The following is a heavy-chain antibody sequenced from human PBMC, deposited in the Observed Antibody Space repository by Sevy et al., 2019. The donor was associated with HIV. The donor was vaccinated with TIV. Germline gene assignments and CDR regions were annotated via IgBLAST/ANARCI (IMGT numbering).Heavy chain of an antibody. Sequence: GGSLRLSCAASGFTFSSYAMSWVRQAPGKGLEWVSAISGSGGSTYYADSVKGRFTISRGNTKKTLYLQMNSLRAEDTAVYYCAKELNSKDDYGFDYWGQGTLVTVSS. V-gene: IGHV3-23*01. J-gene: IGHJ4*02. CDR3: AKELNSKDDYGFDY. CDR1: GFTFSSYA. CDR2: ISGSGGST. D-gene: IGHD4-17*01.